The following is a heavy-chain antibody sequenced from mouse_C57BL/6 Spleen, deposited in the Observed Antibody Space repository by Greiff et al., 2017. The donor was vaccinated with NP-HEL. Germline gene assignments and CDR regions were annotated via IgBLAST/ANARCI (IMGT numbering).Heavy chain of an antibody. D-gene: IGHD3-2*02. V-gene: IGHV1-42*01. Sequence: VQLQQSGPELVKPGASVKISCKASGYSFTGYYMNWVKQSPEKSLEWIGEINPSTGGTTYNQKFKAKATLTVDKSSSTAYMQLKSLTSEDSAVYYCARGPTTAQATGAWFAYWGQGNLVTVSA. CDR2: INPSTGGT. CDR3: ARGPTTAQATGAWFAY. J-gene: IGHJ3*01. CDR1: GYSFTGYY.